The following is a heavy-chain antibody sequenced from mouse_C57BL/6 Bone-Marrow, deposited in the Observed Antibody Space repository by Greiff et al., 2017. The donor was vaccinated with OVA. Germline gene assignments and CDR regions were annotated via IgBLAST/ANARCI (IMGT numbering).Heavy chain of an antibody. V-gene: IGHV3-6*01. CDR3: ARDQYYGSSPPWFAY. Sequence: VQLQQSGPGLVKPSQSLSLTCSVTGYSITSGYYWNWIRQFPGNKLEWMGYISYDGSNNYNPSLKNRISITRDTSKNQFFLKLNSVTTEDTATYYCARDQYYGSSPPWFAYWGQGTLVTVSA. J-gene: IGHJ3*01. CDR2: ISYDGSN. D-gene: IGHD1-1*01. CDR1: GYSITSGYY.